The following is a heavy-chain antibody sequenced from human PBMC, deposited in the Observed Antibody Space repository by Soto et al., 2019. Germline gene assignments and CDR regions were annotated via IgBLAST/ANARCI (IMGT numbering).Heavy chain of an antibody. Sequence: QVQLVQSGAEVKKPGASVKVSCKASGYTFTSYDINWVRQATGQGLEWMGWMNPNSGNTGYAQKFQGRVTMTRNTSISXXXXXXXXXXXXXXXXXXXXREAHSGSSDYWGQGTLVTVSS. CDR2: MNPNSGNT. CDR3: XREAHSGSSDY. V-gene: IGHV1-8*01. D-gene: IGHD1-26*01. CDR1: GYTFTSYD. J-gene: IGHJ4*02.